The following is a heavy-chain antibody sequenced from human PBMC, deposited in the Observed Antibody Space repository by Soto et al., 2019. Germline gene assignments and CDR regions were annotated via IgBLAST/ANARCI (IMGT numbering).Heavy chain of an antibody. D-gene: IGHD6-19*01. V-gene: IGHV1-69*08. J-gene: IGHJ6*02. CDR2: IIPILGIA. CDR3: ARDGVSIAVAPSYYYYGMDV. Sequence: QVQLVQSGAEVKKPGSSVKVSCKASGGTFSSYTISWVRQAPGQGLEWMGRIIPILGIANYAQKFQGRVTITADKSTSTAYMELSSLRSEDTAVYYCARDGVSIAVAPSYYYYGMDVWGQGTTVTVSS. CDR1: GGTFSSYT.